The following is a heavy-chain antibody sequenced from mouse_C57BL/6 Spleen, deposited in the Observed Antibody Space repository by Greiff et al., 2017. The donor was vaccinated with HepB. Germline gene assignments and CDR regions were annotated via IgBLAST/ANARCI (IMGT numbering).Heavy chain of an antibody. CDR2: IRLKSDNYAT. V-gene: IGHV6-3*01. CDR1: GFTFSNYW. J-gene: IGHJ3*01. Sequence: EVKLVESGGGLVQPGGSMKLSCVASGFTFSNYWMNWVRQSPEKGLEWVAQIRLKSDNYATHYAESVKGRFTISRDDSKSSVYLQMNNLRAEDTGIYYCTGYYYGSSYDWFAYWGQGTLVTVSA. CDR3: TGYYYGSSYDWFAY. D-gene: IGHD1-1*01.